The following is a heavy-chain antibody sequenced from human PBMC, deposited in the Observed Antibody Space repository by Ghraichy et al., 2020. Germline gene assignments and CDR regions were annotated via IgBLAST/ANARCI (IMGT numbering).Heavy chain of an antibody. V-gene: IGHV3-33*01. CDR2: IWYDDNDR. J-gene: IGHJ4*02. CDR1: GFTFTSFG. CDR3: ARELLGGRLDY. Sequence: GGSLRLSCAASGFTFTSFGMHWVRQAPGKGLEWVAVIWYDDNDRYYADSVKGRFTISRDNAQKILHLEIHTLRAEDTAVYYCARELLGGRLDYWGQGALVTVSS. D-gene: IGHD2-15*01.